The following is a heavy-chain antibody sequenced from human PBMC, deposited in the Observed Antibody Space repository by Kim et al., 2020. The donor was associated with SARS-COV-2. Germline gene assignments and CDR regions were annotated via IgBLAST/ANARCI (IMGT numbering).Heavy chain of an antibody. Sequence: SGPTLVNPTQTLTLTCTFSGFSLSTSGMCVSWIRQPPGKALEWLALIDWDDDKYYSTSLKTRLTISKDTSKNQVVLTMTNMDPVDTATYYCARIRYYYDSSGYSYLHDYWGQGTLVTVSS. CDR2: IDWDDDK. V-gene: IGHV2-70*01. J-gene: IGHJ4*02. D-gene: IGHD3-22*01. CDR3: ARIRYYYDSSGYSYLHDY. CDR1: GFSLSTSGMC.